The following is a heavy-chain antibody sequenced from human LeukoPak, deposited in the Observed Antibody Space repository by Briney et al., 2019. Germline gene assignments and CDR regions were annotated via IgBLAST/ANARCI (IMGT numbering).Heavy chain of an antibody. D-gene: IGHD2-15*01. J-gene: IGHJ1*01. CDR2: ISDGGST. CDR3: ARVAVAGKECFQH. CDR1: GFTVSSNC. Sequence: PGGSLRLSCAASGFTVSSNCMSWVRQAPGRGLEWVSLISDGGSTFYADSVEGRFTISRDNSKNTLYLQMNSLRAEDSAVYYCARVAVAGKECFQHWGRGTLVTVSS. V-gene: IGHV3-66*02.